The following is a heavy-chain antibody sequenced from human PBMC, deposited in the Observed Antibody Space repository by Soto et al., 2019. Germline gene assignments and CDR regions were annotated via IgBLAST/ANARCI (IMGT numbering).Heavy chain of an antibody. CDR1: GGSFSGYY. Sequence: PSETLSLTCAVCGGSFSGYYWSWIRQPPGKGLEWIGEINHSGSTNYNPSLKSRVTISVDTSKNQFSLKLSSVTAADAAVYYCARGEIQLWSWYYYGMDVWGQGTTVTVSS. CDR2: INHSGST. D-gene: IGHD5-18*01. V-gene: IGHV4-34*01. CDR3: ARGEIQLWSWYYYGMDV. J-gene: IGHJ6*02.